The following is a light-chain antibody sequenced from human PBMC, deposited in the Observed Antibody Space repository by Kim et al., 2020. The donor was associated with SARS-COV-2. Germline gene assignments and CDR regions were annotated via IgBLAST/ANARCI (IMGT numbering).Light chain of an antibody. V-gene: IGLV2-14*03. CDR3: SSYTTSTTVV. CDR1: DSDVVSYGF. J-gene: IGLJ2*01. Sequence: GHSITSSCTVTDSDVVSYGFVSWYQQHPDKAPQLIIYDVFNRPSGVSNRFSGSKSGNTASLTISGLQAEDEADYYCSSYTTSTTVVFGGGTQLTVL. CDR2: DVF.